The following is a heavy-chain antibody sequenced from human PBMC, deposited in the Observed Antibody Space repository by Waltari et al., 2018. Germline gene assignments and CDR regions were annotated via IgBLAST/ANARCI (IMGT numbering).Heavy chain of an antibody. CDR3: ATSALGAAAPFDY. V-gene: IGHV3-48*01. J-gene: IGHJ4*02. CDR2: ISSSSSTI. CDR1: GLPFSSYS. Sequence: EVQLVESGGGLVQPGGSLRLSCAASGLPFSSYSMTWVCQAPGKGLEWVSYISSSSSTIYYADSVKGRFTISRDNAKNSLYLQMNSLRAEDTAVYYCATSALGAAAPFDYWGQGTLVTVSS. D-gene: IGHD2-2*01.